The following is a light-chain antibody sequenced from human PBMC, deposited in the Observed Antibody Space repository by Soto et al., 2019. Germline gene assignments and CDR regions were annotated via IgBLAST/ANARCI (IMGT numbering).Light chain of an antibody. J-gene: IGKJ1*01. V-gene: IGKV1-39*01. CDR2: AAS. CDR3: QQSYSTPRT. CDR1: QSISNY. Sequence: DIQMTQSPSSLSASVGDRVTITCRASQSISNYLNWYQQKPGKAPKLLMYAASSLQSGVLSRFGGSGSGTDFTLTISRLQPEDFATYYCQQSYSTPRTFGQWTKVEIK.